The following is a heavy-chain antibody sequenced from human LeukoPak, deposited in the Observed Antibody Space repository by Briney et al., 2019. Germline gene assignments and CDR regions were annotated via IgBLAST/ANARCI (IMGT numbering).Heavy chain of an antibody. CDR3: ATLMGSSWSYYFDY. J-gene: IGHJ4*02. CDR1: GGTFSSYA. D-gene: IGHD6-13*01. CDR2: IIPILGIA. Sequence: SVKVSCKASGGTFSSYAISWVRQAPGQGLEWMGRIIPILGIANYAQTFQGRVTITADKSMSTAYMELSSLRCEDTAVYYCATLMGSSWSYYFDYWGQGTLVTVSS. V-gene: IGHV1-69*04.